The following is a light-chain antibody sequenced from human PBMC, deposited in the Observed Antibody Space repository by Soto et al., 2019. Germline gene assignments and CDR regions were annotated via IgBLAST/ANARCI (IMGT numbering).Light chain of an antibody. CDR1: SPNIGAGYD. J-gene: IGLJ2*01. Sequence: QAVVTQPPSVSGAPGQRVTISCTGSSPNIGAGYDVHWYQQLPGTAPKLLIYGNSNRPSGVPDRFSGSKSGTSASLAITGLQAEDEADYYCQSYDSSLSGRDVVFGGGTKLTVL. CDR3: QSYDSSLSGRDVV. CDR2: GNS. V-gene: IGLV1-40*01.